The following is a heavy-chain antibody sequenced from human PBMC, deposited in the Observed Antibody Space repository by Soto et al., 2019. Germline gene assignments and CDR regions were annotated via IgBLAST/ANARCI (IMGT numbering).Heavy chain of an antibody. CDR2: INAGNGNT. Sequence: QVQLVQSGAEVKKPGASVKVSCKASGYTFTSYAMHWVHQAPGQRLEWMGWINAGNGNTKYSQKFQGRVTITRDTSASTADMELSSLRAEDTAVYYCARALGKVTTVTQWGMDVWGQGTTVTVSS. CDR3: ARALGKVTTVTQWGMDV. CDR1: GYTFTSYA. J-gene: IGHJ6*02. D-gene: IGHD4-17*01. V-gene: IGHV1-3*01.